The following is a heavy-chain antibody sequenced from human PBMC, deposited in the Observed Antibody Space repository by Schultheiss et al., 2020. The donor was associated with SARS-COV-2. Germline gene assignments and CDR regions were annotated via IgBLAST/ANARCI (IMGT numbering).Heavy chain of an antibody. J-gene: IGHJ4*02. CDR3: ARDSRGTVDY. CDR2: ISSSGSTI. CDR1: GFTFSSYS. V-gene: IGHV3-48*04. Sequence: GESLKISCAASGFTFSSYSMNWVRQAPGKGLEWVSSISSSGSTIYYADSVKGRFTISRDNAKNSLYLQMNSLRAEDTAVYYCARDSRGTVDYWGQGTLVTVSS. D-gene: IGHD1-26*01.